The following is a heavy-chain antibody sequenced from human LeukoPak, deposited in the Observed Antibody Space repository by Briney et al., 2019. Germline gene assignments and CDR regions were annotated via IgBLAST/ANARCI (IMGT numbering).Heavy chain of an antibody. J-gene: IGHJ4*02. Sequence: GGSLRLSCEASGFTFGSHAMYWVRQAPGKGLEWVAGIFGSGGSPHYADPVKGRFTISRDNAKNSLYLQMNSLRAEDTAVYYCARTANFAAGYYIDYWGQRTLVTISS. CDR2: IFGSGGSP. D-gene: IGHD6-13*01. CDR1: GFTFGSHA. CDR3: ARTANFAAGYYIDY. V-gene: IGHV3-23*01.